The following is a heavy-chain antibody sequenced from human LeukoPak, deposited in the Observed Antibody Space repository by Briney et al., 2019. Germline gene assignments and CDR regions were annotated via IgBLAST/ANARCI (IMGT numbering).Heavy chain of an antibody. CDR2: IYYSGST. V-gene: IGHV4-39*01. CDR3: ARHSTSWSPSPDY. CDR1: GDSISSSDYY. Sequence: SETLSLTCTVSGDSISSSDYYWGWIRQPPGKGLEWFGCIYYSGSTYYTPSLKSRVTISVDTSKTQFSLKLSSVTAADTAVYYCARHSTSWSPSPDYWGQGTLVIVSS. D-gene: IGHD2-2*01. J-gene: IGHJ4*02.